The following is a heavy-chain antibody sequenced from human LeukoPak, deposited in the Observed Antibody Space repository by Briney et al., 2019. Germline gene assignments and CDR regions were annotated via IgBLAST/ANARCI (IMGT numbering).Heavy chain of an antibody. CDR1: GGSISSGSYY. V-gene: IGHV4-39*07. Sequence: SETLSLTCTVSGGSISSGSYYWSWIRQPPGKGLEWIGSIYYSGSTYYNPSLKSRVTISVDTSKNQFSLKLSSVTAANTAVYYCARVSLVRGAPDYYFDYWGQGTLVTVSS. J-gene: IGHJ4*02. D-gene: IGHD3-10*01. CDR3: ARVSLVRGAPDYYFDY. CDR2: IYYSGST.